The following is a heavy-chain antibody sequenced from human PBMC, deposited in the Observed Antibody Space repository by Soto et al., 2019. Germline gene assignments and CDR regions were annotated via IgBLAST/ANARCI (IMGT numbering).Heavy chain of an antibody. CDR1: GFTFTSYW. Sequence: EVQLVEAGGGLVQPGGSLRLSCAASGFTFTSYWMHWVRQGPGKGLEWVSRINSDGSSTAYADSVKSRFTISRNNAKNTLYLPMNSLRGDDTAIYFWAKRGLNRTGLLHWGQGTQVSVSS. CDR2: INSDGSST. CDR3: AKRGLNRTGLLH. D-gene: IGHD3-9*01. J-gene: IGHJ4*02. V-gene: IGHV3-74*01.